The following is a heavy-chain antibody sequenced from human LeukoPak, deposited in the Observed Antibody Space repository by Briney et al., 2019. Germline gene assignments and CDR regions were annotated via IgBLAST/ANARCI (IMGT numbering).Heavy chain of an antibody. CDR1: GGSISSYY. J-gene: IGHJ5*02. D-gene: IGHD1-26*01. V-gene: IGHV4-59*01. CDR3: TRYDRSGGYYTWFEP. CDR2: ISDSGST. Sequence: SETLSLTCTVSGGSISSYYWSWLRQPPGKGLEWIAFISDSGSTYYNPSLKSRVTISLETSKKQVSLKLNSVTAADTAVYYCTRYDRSGGYYTWFEPWGQGTLVTVSS.